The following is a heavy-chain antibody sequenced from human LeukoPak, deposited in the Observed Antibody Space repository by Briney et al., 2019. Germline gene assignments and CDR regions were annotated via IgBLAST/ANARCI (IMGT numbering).Heavy chain of an antibody. J-gene: IGHJ4*02. Sequence: GGSLRLSCAASGFTFSDYYMSWIRQAPGKGLEWVSYISSSGSTIYYADSVKGRFTISRDNAKNSLYLQMSSLRAEDAAVYYCARDPPHRAAGPVVDYWGQGTLVTVSS. CDR3: ARDPPHRAAGPVVDY. V-gene: IGHV3-11*01. CDR2: ISSSGSTI. CDR1: GFTFSDYY. D-gene: IGHD6-13*01.